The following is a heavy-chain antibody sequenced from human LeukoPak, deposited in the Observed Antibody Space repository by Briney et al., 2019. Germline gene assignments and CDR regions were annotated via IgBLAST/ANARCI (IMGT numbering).Heavy chain of an antibody. D-gene: IGHD4-17*01. J-gene: IGHJ6*02. CDR1: GGSISSSSYY. CDR2: VYYSGNT. CDR3: ARRGLPVTRCGMDV. V-gene: IGHV4-39*01. Sequence: SETLSLTCSVSGGSISSSSYYWVWIRQPPGKGLEWIGSVYYSGNTYYSPSLKSRITISVDTSKNQFSLKVTSVTAADTAVYYCARRGLPVTRCGMDVWGQGTTVTVSS.